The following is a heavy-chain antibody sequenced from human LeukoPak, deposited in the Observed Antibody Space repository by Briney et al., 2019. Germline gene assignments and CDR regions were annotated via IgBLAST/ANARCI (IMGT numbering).Heavy chain of an antibody. Sequence: GGSLRLSCAASGFTFSSYSMNWVRQAPGKGLEWVSSISSSSSYIYYADSVKGRFTTSRDNAKNSLYLQMNSLRAEDTAVYYCARGVRIAVAGYIDYWGQGTLGTVSS. CDR1: GFTFSSYS. J-gene: IGHJ4*02. CDR3: ARGVRIAVAGYIDY. CDR2: ISSSSSYI. V-gene: IGHV3-21*01. D-gene: IGHD6-19*01.